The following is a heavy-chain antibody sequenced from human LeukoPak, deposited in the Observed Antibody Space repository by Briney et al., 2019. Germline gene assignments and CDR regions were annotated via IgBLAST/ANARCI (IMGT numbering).Heavy chain of an antibody. V-gene: IGHV4-59*01. Sequence: SETLSLTCTVSGGSISNKYWSWVRQPPGKGLEWIGYIYYSGSTNYNPSLKSRVTILVDTSKNQFSLKLSSVTAADTAVYFCARDWGVAARPGYMDVWGKGTTVTVSS. D-gene: IGHD6-6*01. J-gene: IGHJ6*03. CDR3: ARDWGVAARPGYMDV. CDR1: GGSISNKY. CDR2: IYYSGST.